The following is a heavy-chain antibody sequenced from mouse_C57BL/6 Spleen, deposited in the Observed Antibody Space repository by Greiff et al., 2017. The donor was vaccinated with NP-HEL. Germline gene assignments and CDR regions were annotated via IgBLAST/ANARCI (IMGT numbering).Heavy chain of an antibody. CDR3: ARWVITTVVAPFDY. CDR2: ISYDGSN. CDR1: GYSITSGYY. V-gene: IGHV3-6*01. J-gene: IGHJ2*01. Sequence: EVKVEESGPGLVKPSQSLSLTCSVTGYSITSGYYWNWIRQFPGNKLEWMGYISYDGSNNYNPSLKNRISITRDTSKNQFFLKLNSVTTEDTATYYCARWVITTVVAPFDYWGQGTTLTVSS. D-gene: IGHD1-1*01.